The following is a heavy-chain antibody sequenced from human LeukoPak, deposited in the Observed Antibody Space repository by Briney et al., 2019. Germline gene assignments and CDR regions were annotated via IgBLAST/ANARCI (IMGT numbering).Heavy chain of an antibody. CDR3: AKASSITIFGVAPGNAFDI. CDR1: GFTFSDYS. V-gene: IGHV3-30*04. Sequence: GGSLRLSCAVSGFTFSDYSMHWVRQAPGKGLEWVAVTSHDGDKEYYADSVKGRFTISRDNSKNTLYLQMNSLRAEDMALYYCAKASSITIFGVAPGNAFDIWGQGTMVTVS. D-gene: IGHD3-3*01. J-gene: IGHJ3*02. CDR2: TSHDGDKE.